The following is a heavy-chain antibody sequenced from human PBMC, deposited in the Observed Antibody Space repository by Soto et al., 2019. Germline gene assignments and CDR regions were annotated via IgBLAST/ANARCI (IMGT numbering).Heavy chain of an antibody. CDR3: ATSDGYKTDY. CDR1: GFIVSTYV. CDR2: ISSRGDSA. V-gene: IGHV3-23*01. Sequence: EGSLRLSCAASGFIVSTYVMSWVRQAPGKGLEWVSSISSRGDSAYYADSVKGRFTISRDNSKNTLYLQMNSLRAEDTAVYYCATSDGYKTDYWGQGTLVTVSS. D-gene: IGHD5-12*01. J-gene: IGHJ4*02.